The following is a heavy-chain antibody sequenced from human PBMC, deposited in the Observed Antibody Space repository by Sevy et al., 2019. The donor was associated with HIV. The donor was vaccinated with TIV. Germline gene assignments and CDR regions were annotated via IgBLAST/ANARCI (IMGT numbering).Heavy chain of an antibody. CDR3: ARATGMAVAGTGRYFDF. D-gene: IGHD6-19*01. Sequence: ASVKVSCKISGYKVDMYGIAWVRQAPGQGLEWMGWISTYNGNTNYAQNFQCRVTMTTDTSTSVVYMELGGLRPDDTAVYYCARATGMAVAGTGRYFDFWGQGTLVTVSS. V-gene: IGHV1-18*04. CDR1: GYKVDMYG. CDR2: ISTYNGNT. J-gene: IGHJ4*01.